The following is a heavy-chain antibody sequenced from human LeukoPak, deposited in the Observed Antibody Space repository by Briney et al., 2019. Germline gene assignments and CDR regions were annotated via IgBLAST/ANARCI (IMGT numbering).Heavy chain of an antibody. J-gene: IGHJ6*02. V-gene: IGHV3-48*03. CDR2: ISSSGSTI. CDR3: ARGGVNYGDYVRNYGMDV. Sequence: GGSLRLSCAASEFTVSSYEMNRVRQAPGKGLEWVSYISSSGSTIYYADSVKGRFTISRDNAKNSLYLQMDSLRAEDTAVYYCARGGVNYGDYVRNYGMDVWGQGTTVTVSS. D-gene: IGHD4-17*01. CDR1: EFTVSSYE.